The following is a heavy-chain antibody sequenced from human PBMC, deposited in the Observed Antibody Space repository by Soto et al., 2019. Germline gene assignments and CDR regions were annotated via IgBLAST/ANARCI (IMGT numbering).Heavy chain of an antibody. V-gene: IGHV3-23*01. J-gene: IGHJ5*02. CDR1: GFTFSRHW. D-gene: IGHD6-13*01. CDR2: ISGSGGST. CDR3: AKRYSSSWSPNWFDP. Sequence: GGSLRLSCAASGFTFSRHWMTWVRQAPGKGLEWVSAISGSGGSTYYADSVKGRFTISRDNSKNTLYLQMNSLRAEDTAVYYCAKRYSSSWSPNWFDPWGQGTLVTVSS.